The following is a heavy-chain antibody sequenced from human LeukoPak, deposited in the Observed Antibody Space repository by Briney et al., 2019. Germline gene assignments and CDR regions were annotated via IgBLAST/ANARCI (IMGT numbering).Heavy chain of an antibody. CDR2: ISSSSSYI. D-gene: IGHD6-13*01. CDR1: GFTFSSYS. J-gene: IGHJ4*02. V-gene: IGHV3-21*01. Sequence: GGSLRLSCAASGFTFSSYSMNWVRQAPGKGLEWVSSISSSSSYIYYADSVKGRFTISRDNAKNSLYLQMNSLRAEDTAVYYCASSPGIAAAGYYFDYWGQGSLVTVSS. CDR3: ASSPGIAAAGYYFDY.